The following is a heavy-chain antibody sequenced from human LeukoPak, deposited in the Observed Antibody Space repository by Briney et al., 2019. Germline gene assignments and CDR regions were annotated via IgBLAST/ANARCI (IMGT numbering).Heavy chain of an antibody. V-gene: IGHV3-53*01. CDR2: IYTGGTT. J-gene: IGHJ4*02. Sequence: SGGSLRLSCAASGFSVGSNYMSWVRQAPGKGLEWVSVIYTGGTTHYAESVMGRFTISRDDSHNTVHLHMNGLSAEDTAVYYCAREGRFQSFDYWGQGTLVAVSS. CDR1: GFSVGSNY. CDR3: AREGRFQSFDY.